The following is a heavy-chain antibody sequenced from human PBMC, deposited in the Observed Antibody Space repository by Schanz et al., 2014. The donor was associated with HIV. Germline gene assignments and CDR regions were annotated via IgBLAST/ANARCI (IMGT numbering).Heavy chain of an antibody. Sequence: QVQLVESGGGVVQPGRSLRLSCAASGFTFSNYAIHWARQAPGKGLEWVAVISHDGYNKYYADSVKGRFTISRDNSKNTLYLQLNNLRSEDTAVYYCARGGIWEWDQSDFDFWGQGTLVTVSS. V-gene: IGHV3-30-3*01. CDR2: ISHDGYNK. D-gene: IGHD2-15*01. J-gene: IGHJ4*02. CDR1: GFTFSNYA. CDR3: ARGGIWEWDQSDFDF.